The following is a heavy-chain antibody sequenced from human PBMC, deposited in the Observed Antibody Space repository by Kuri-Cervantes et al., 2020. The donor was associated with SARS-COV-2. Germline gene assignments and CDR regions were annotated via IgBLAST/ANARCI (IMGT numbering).Heavy chain of an antibody. Sequence: GSLRLSCTVSGGTISSHYWSWIRQPPGKGLEWIGSIYYSGSTYYNPSLKSRVTITVDTSKNQFSLKLSSVTAADSAVYYCARNDADYSSGWYDYWGQGTLVTVSS. CDR3: ARNDADYSSGWYDY. J-gene: IGHJ4*02. CDR2: IYYSGST. CDR1: GGTISSHY. V-gene: IGHV4-59*05. D-gene: IGHD6-19*01.